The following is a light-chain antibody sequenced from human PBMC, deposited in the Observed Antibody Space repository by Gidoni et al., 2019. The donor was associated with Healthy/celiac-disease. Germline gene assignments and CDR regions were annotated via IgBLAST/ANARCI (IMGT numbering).Light chain of an antibody. CDR2: AAS. CDR1: QSISSY. J-gene: IGKJ2*01. Sequence: DIQMTQTRSALSASVGDRVTITCRASQSISSYLNWYQQKPGKAPKLLIYAASSLQSGVPSRFSGRGSGTDFTLTISSLQPEDFATYYCQQSYSTPRTFGQGTKLEIK. V-gene: IGKV1-39*01. CDR3: QQSYSTPRT.